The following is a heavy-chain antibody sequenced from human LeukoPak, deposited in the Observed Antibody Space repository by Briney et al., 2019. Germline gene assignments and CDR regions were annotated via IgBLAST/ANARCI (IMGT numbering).Heavy chain of an antibody. V-gene: IGHV3-23*01. CDR1: GFTFSSYA. CDR3: AKDSSVVVPAAMDY. CDR2: ISGSGGST. D-gene: IGHD2-2*01. Sequence: GGSLRLSCAASGFTFSSYAMSWVRQAPGKGLEWVSAISGSGGSTYYADSVKGRFTISRDNSKDTLYLQMNSLRAEDTAVYYCAKDSSVVVPAAMDYWGQGTLVTVSS. J-gene: IGHJ4*02.